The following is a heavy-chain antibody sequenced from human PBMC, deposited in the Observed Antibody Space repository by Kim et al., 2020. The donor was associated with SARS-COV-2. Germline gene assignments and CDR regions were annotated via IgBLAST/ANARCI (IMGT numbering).Heavy chain of an antibody. CDR3: TREGYYDSSGYYYDYFAY. D-gene: IGHD3-22*01. Sequence: GGSLRLSCTASGFTFGDYAMSWVRQAPGKGLEWVGFIRSKAYGGTTEYAASVKGRFTISRDDSKSIAYLQMNSLKTEDTAVYYCTREGYYDSSGYYYDYFAYWGQGTLATAPS. CDR1: GFTFGDYA. J-gene: IGHJ4*02. CDR2: IRSKAYGGTT. V-gene: IGHV3-49*04.